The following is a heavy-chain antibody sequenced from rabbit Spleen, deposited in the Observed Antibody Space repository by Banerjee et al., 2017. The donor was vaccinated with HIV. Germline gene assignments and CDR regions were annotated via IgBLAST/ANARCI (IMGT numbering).Heavy chain of an antibody. CDR1: GFDFTSTYY. V-gene: IGHV1S40*01. CDR2: IDTSSSNT. Sequence: QSLEESGGDLVKPGASLTLTCKASGFDFTSTYYMCWVRQAPGKGLELIACIDTSSSNTAYATWAKGRFTIPKTSSTTVTLQMTSLTAADTATYFCARGEHFSVGFSAFAIYLDLWGPGTLVTVS. J-gene: IGHJ4*01. D-gene: IGHD6-1*01. CDR3: ARGEHFSVGFSAFAIYLDL.